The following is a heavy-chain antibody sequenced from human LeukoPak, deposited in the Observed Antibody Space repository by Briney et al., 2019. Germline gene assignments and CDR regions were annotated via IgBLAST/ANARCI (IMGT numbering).Heavy chain of an antibody. CDR2: IYTSGST. V-gene: IGHV4-4*07. CDR3: ARDSYGDYYYYYGMDV. CDR1: GGSISSYY. Sequence: SETLSLTCTVSGGSISSYYWSWIRQPAGKGLEWIGRIYTSGSTNYNPSLKSRVTMSVDTSKNQFSLKLSSVTAADAAVYYCARDSYGDYYYYYGMDVWGQGTTVTVSS. D-gene: IGHD4-17*01. J-gene: IGHJ6*02.